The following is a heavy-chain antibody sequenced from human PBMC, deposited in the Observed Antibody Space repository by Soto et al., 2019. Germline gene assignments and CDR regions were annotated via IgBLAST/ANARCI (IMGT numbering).Heavy chain of an antibody. J-gene: IGHJ4*02. CDR2: IHYSGST. D-gene: IGHD3-9*01. CDR3: VVSSYDILNRYAQIFYY. CDR1: DGSITSANHY. Sequence: QVQLQESGPTVVKPSQTLSLTCTVSDGSITSANHYWTWIRQHTGRGLEWIGYIHYSGSTSYNPSLNTRLAISVDTSKSQFSLRLTSVSAADTAVYYCVVSSYDILNRYAQIFYYWGQGILVTVSS. V-gene: IGHV4-31*02.